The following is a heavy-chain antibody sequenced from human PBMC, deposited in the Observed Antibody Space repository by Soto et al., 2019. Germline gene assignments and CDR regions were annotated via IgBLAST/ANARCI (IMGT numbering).Heavy chain of an antibody. J-gene: IGHJ6*02. D-gene: IGHD3-9*01. CDR3: AKDILRDQLDWGMDV. Sequence: QVQLVESGGGVVQPGGSLRLSCSGSGFIFSGYGMHWVRQPPGKGLEWVAVISYDGRRKYYEDSVKGRFTVSRDNSQNTVYLVMNSLRVEDSAIYYCAKDILRDQLDWGMDVWGQGTTVTVSS. V-gene: IGHV3-30*18. CDR2: ISYDGRRK. CDR1: GFIFSGYG.